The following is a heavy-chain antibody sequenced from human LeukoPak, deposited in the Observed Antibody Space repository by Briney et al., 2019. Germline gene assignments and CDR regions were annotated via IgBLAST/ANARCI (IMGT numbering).Heavy chain of an antibody. CDR1: GYTFSSYS. D-gene: IGHD3-22*01. CDR2: ISVGSNYI. CDR3: ARLRRNSDRSGYYYYYDY. Sequence: PGGSLRLSRAASGYTFSSYSINWVRQAPGKGLELVSSISVGSNYIYYADSVRGRFSISRDDARNSLYLQMDSLRGDDTAVYYCARLRRNSDRSGYYYYYDYWGQGTLVTVSS. V-gene: IGHV3-21*01. J-gene: IGHJ4*02.